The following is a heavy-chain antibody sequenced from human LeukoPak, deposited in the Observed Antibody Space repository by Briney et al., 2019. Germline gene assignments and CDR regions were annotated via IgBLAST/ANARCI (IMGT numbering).Heavy chain of an antibody. CDR1: GYTLTELS. D-gene: IGHD6-13*01. CDR3: ATFVAAAGKGGYYYYGMDV. J-gene: IGHJ6*02. CDR2: FDPEDGET. Sequence: ASVKDSCKFSGYTLTELSMHWVRQAPGKGLEWMGGFDPEDGETIYAQKFQGRVTVPEDTSTDTAYMELSSLKSEDTAVYYGATFVAAAGKGGYYYYGMDVWGQGTTVTVSS. V-gene: IGHV1-24*01.